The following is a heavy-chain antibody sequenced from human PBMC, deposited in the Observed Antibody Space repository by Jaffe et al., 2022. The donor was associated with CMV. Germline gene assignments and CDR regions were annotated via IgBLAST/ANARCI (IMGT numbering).Heavy chain of an antibody. J-gene: IGHJ4*02. Sequence: EVQLVESGGGLVKPGGSLRLSCAASGFTFSNAWMSWVRQAPGKGLEWVGRIKSKTDGGTTDYAAPVKGRFTISRDDSKNTLYLQMNSLKTEDTAVYYCTTLYYDIWGPTRGVIGYWGQGTLVTVSS. CDR1: GFTFSNAW. CDR3: TTLYYDIWGPTRGVIGY. CDR2: IKSKTDGGTT. D-gene: IGHD3-9*01. V-gene: IGHV3-15*01.